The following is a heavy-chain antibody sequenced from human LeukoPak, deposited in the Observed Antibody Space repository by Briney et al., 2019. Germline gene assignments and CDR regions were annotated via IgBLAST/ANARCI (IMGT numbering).Heavy chain of an antibody. Sequence: GGSLRLSCAASGFTFSSYGMHWVRQAPGKGLEWGAVIWYDGSNKYYADSVKGRFTISRDNSKNTLYLQMNSLRAEDTAVYYGARDCSSGWPKYYFDYWGQGTLVTVSS. D-gene: IGHD6-19*01. V-gene: IGHV3-33*01. CDR1: GFTFSSYG. CDR3: ARDCSSGWPKYYFDY. CDR2: IWYDGSNK. J-gene: IGHJ4*02.